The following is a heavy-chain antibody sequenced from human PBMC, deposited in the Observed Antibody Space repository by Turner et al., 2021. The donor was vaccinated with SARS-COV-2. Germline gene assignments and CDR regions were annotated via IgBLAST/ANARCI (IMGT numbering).Heavy chain of an antibody. CDR1: GFTVISNY. CDR2: IYSGGST. J-gene: IGHJ4*02. CDR3: ARDLGGLRFDY. Sequence: EVQLVASGGGLIQPGGSLRLSCAASGFTVISNYMSWVRQAPGKGLEWVSVIYSGGSTFYADSVKGRFTISRDNSKNTLYLQMNSLRAEDTAVYYCARDLGGLRFDYWGQGTLVTVSS. V-gene: IGHV3-53*01. D-gene: IGHD2-15*01.